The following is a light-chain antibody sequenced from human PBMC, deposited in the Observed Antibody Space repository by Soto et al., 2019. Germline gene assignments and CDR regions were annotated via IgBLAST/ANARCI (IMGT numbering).Light chain of an antibody. V-gene: IGKV3-20*01. CDR3: QQYDGSPLT. Sequence: EIVLTQSPGTLSLSPGERATISCRASQSVSSTYLAWYQQKPGQAPRLLIYAASSRAPGIPDRFSGSGSGTDFPLSISRLGPEDFAVYFCQQYDGSPLTFGGGTKVEIK. CDR2: AAS. J-gene: IGKJ4*01. CDR1: QSVSSTY.